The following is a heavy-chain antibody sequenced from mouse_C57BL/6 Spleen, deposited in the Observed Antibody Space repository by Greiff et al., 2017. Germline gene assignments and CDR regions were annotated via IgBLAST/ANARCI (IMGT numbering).Heavy chain of an antibody. CDR2: ISDGGSYT. Sequence: EVKLMESGGGLVKPGGSLKLSCAASGFTFSSYAMPWVRQTPEKRLEWVATISDGGSYTYYPDNVKGRFTISRDNAKNNRYLQMSQLKSEDTAMYYCAREADGYSVGAMDYWGQGTSVTVSS. J-gene: IGHJ4*01. V-gene: IGHV5-4*01. D-gene: IGHD2-3*01. CDR3: AREADGYSVGAMDY. CDR1: GFTFSSYA.